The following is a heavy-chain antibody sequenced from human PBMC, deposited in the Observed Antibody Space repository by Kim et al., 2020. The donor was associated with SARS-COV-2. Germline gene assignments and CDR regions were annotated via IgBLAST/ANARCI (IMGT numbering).Heavy chain of an antibody. Sequence: GGSLRLSCAASGFTFSSYSMNWVRQAPGKGLEWVSSISSSSSYIYYADSVKGRFTISRDNAKNSLYLQMNSLRAEDTAVYYCARDRGSSYHHYNPRYFDYWGQGTLVTVSS. J-gene: IGHJ4*02. V-gene: IGHV3-21*01. CDR3: ARDRGSSYHHYNPRYFDY. D-gene: IGHD6-13*01. CDR1: GFTFSSYS. CDR2: ISSSSSYI.